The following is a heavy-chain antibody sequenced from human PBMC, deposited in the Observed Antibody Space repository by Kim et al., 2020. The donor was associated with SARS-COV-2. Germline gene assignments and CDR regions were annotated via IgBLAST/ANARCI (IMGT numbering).Heavy chain of an antibody. D-gene: IGHD1-26*01. Sequence: GGSLRLSCVASGFTFTNAWMSWVRQAPGKGLEWVGRIKRKSGGGTLDYAASVKGRLTISRDDTKNTLFLQMDSLKNEDTAVYYCAREVGVTSSYYYGMDVWGQGTTVTVSS. CDR1: GFTFTNAW. V-gene: IGHV3-15*01. J-gene: IGHJ6*02. CDR3: AREVGVTSSYYYGMDV. CDR2: IKRKSGGGTL.